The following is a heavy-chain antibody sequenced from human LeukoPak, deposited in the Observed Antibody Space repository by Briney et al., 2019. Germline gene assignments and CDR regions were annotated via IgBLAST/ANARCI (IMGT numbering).Heavy chain of an antibody. CDR3: ARGYNYAFSF. D-gene: IGHD5-18*01. Sequence: GGSLRLSCAASGFTVSSNEMSWVRQAPGEGLEWVSALYSGGSSHYADSVKGRFTISRDNSKNTLYLQMDTLRAEDTAVYYCARGYNYAFSFWGQGTLVTVTS. CDR1: GFTVSSNE. V-gene: IGHV3-66*01. J-gene: IGHJ4*02. CDR2: LYSGGSS.